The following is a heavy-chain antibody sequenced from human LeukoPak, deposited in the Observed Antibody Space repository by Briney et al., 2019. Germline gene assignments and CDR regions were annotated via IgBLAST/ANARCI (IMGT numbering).Heavy chain of an antibody. CDR3: AELGITMIGGV. CDR2: INWNGGST. J-gene: IGHJ6*04. CDR1: GFTFDDYG. D-gene: IGHD3-10*02. Sequence: GGSLRLSCAASGFTFDDYGMSWVRQAPGKGLEWVSGINWNGGSTGYADSVKGRFTISRDNAKNSLYLQMNSLRAEDTAVYYCAELGITMIGGVWGKGPTVTISS. V-gene: IGHV3-20*04.